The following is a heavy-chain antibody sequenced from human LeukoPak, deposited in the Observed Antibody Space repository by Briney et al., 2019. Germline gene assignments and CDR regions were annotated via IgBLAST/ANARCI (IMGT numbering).Heavy chain of an antibody. CDR1: GFTFSSYW. D-gene: IGHD1-26*01. J-gene: IGHJ4*02. V-gene: IGHV3-74*01. Sequence: PGGSLRLSCVASGFTFSSYWMHWVRQAPGKGLVWVSRINSDGSSTSYADSVKGRFTISRDNAKNTLYLQMNSLRAEDTAVYYCARRSSGSPPYYFGYWGQGTLVTVSS. CDR3: ARRSSGSPPYYFGY. CDR2: INSDGSST.